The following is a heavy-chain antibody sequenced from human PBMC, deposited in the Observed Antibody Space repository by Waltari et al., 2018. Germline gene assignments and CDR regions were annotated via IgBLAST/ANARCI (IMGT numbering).Heavy chain of an antibody. J-gene: IGHJ3*02. CDR2: INQYGSEE. D-gene: IGHD4-4*01. CDR1: GFVFNNYW. CDR3: ARGDSWAFDI. Sequence: ELQLVESGGGLVQPGRSLKLSCSASGFVFNNYWMCWVRQAPGKGLEWVANINQYGSEEHYVDSAKGRFTISRDNAKNAVYLQMNSLSAGDTSVYYCARGDSWAFDIWGQGTMGTVAS. V-gene: IGHV3-7*01.